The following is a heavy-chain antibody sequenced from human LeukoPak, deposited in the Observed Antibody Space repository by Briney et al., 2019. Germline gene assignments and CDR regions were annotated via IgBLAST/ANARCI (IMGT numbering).Heavy chain of an antibody. CDR3: AKDPLTTRYCSSTSCSKEGWFDP. V-gene: IGHV3-23*01. CDR1: GFTFSSYA. Sequence: GGSLRLSCAASGFTFSSYAMSWVRQAPGKGLEWVSAISGSGGSTYYADSVKGRFTISRDSSKNTLYLQMNSLRAEDTAVYYCAKDPLTTRYCSSTSCSKEGWFDPWGQGTLVTVSS. CDR2: ISGSGGST. J-gene: IGHJ5*02. D-gene: IGHD2-2*01.